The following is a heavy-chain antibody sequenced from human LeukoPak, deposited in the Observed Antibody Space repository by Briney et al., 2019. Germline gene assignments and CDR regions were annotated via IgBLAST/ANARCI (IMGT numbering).Heavy chain of an antibody. V-gene: IGHV3-21*01. CDR2: ISSSSSYI. CDR3: ARDKDQLRTLSPIDY. CDR1: GFTFSSYS. J-gene: IGHJ4*02. Sequence: KPGGSLRLSCAASGFTFSSYSMNWVRQAPGKGLEWVSSISSSSSYIYYADSVKGRFTISRDNAKNSLYLQMNSLRAEDTAVYYCARDKDQLRTLSPIDYWGQGTLVTVSS. D-gene: IGHD2-2*01.